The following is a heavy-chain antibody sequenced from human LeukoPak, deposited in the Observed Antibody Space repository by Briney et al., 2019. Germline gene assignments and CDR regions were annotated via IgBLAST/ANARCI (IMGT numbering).Heavy chain of an antibody. V-gene: IGHV3-23*01. J-gene: IGHJ5*02. CDR3: AKDRIVGAKRAPNWFDP. Sequence: PGGSLRLSCAAPGFTFSSYAMSWVRQAPGKGLEWVSAISGSGGSTYYADSVKGRFTISRDNSKNTLYLQMNSLRAEDTAVYYCAKDRIVGAKRAPNWFDPWGQGTLVTVSS. CDR2: ISGSGGST. CDR1: GFTFSSYA. D-gene: IGHD1-26*01.